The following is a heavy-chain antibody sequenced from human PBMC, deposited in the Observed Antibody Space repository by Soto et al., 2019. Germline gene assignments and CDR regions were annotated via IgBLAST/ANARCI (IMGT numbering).Heavy chain of an antibody. Sequence: ASVKVSCKASGYTFTSYFMHWVRQATGQGLEWMGWMNPNSGNTGYAQKFQGRVTMTRNTSISTAYMELSSLRSEDTAVYYCARANYYDSSIPQHWGQGTLVTVSS. J-gene: IGHJ1*01. CDR2: MNPNSGNT. V-gene: IGHV1-8*02. CDR1: GYTFTSYF. D-gene: IGHD3-22*01. CDR3: ARANYYDSSIPQH.